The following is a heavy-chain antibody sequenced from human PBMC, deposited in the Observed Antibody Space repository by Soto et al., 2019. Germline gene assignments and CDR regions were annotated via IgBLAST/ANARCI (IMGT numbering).Heavy chain of an antibody. CDR1: GFTFSSYG. D-gene: IGHD3-10*01. V-gene: IGHV3-30*18. Sequence: GGSLRLACAASGFTFSSYGMHWVRQAPGKGLEWVAVISYDGSNKYYADSVKGRFTISRDNSKNTLYLQMNSLRAEDTAIYFCAKDFREQSYHWDXFDXSGQRTLVPVSS. CDR3: AKDFREQSYHWDXFDX. J-gene: IGHJ4*02. CDR2: ISYDGSNK.